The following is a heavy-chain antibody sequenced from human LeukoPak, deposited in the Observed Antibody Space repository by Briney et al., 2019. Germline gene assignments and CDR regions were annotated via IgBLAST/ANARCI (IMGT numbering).Heavy chain of an antibody. CDR3: ARHPVGFGESPDY. CDR2: IYYSGST. CDR1: GGSISSSSYY. V-gene: IGHV4-39*01. D-gene: IGHD3-10*01. J-gene: IGHJ4*02. Sequence: PSETLSLTCTVSGGSISSSSYYWGWIRQPPGKGLEWIGSIYYSGSTYYNPSLKSRVTISVDTSKNQFSLKLSSVTAADTAVYYCARHPVGFGESPDYWGQGTLVTVSS.